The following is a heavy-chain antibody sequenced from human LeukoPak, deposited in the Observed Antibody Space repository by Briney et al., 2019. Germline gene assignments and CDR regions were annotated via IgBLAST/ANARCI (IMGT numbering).Heavy chain of an antibody. J-gene: IGHJ4*02. Sequence: SETPSLTCAVSDYSISSGYYWGWIRQPPGKGLEWIGSVYQSGSTYYSPSLKSRVTISVDTSNNQFSLKLTSVTAADTAIYYCARHPDLRWPRSFDYWGQGTLVSVSS. D-gene: IGHD2-21*01. CDR2: VYQSGST. CDR1: DYSISSGYY. V-gene: IGHV4-38-2*01. CDR3: ARHPDLRWPRSFDY.